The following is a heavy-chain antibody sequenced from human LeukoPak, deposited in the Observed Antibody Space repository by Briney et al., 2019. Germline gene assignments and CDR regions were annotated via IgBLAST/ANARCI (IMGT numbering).Heavy chain of an antibody. V-gene: IGHV3-7*01. CDR2: IKQDGSEK. Sequence: GGSLRLSCAASGFTFSSYAMSWVRQAPGKGLEWVANIKQDGSEKYYVDSVKGRFTISRDNAKNSLYLQMNSLRAEDTAVYYCARHSGSGSYYTFDHWGQGTLVTVSS. J-gene: IGHJ4*02. CDR1: GFTFSSYA. CDR3: ARHSGSGSYYTFDH. D-gene: IGHD3-10*01.